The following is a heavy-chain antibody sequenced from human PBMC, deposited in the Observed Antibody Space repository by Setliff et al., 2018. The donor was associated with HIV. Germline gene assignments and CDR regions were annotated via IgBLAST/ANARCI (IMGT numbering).Heavy chain of an antibody. Sequence: ASETLSLTCAVSGYSISSGYYWGWIRQPPGKGLEWIGSIYHSGSTYYNPSLKSRVTISVDTSKNRFSLKLSSVTAADTAVYYCASAALQHLVQIFDYWGQGTLVTVSS. CDR1: GYSISSGYY. CDR2: IYHSGST. J-gene: IGHJ4*02. V-gene: IGHV4-38-2*01. CDR3: ASAALQHLVQIFDY. D-gene: IGHD6-13*01.